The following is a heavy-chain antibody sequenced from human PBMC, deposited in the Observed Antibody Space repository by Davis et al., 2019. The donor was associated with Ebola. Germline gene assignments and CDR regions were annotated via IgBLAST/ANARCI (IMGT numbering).Heavy chain of an antibody. CDR1: GFTFDSHW. CDR2: IKQDGSQV. CDR3: ARGDSRWSNWYFDL. D-gene: IGHD2-15*01. Sequence: PGGSLRLSCAASGFTFDSHWMDWVRQAPGKGLEWVAHIKQDGSQVNYVDSVKGRFTISRDNARNSLYLQMNSLRAEDTAVYYCARGDSRWSNWYFDLWGRGTLVTVSS. J-gene: IGHJ2*01. V-gene: IGHV3-7*03.